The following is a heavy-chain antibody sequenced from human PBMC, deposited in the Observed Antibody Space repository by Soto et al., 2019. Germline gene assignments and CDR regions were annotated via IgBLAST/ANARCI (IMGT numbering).Heavy chain of an antibody. CDR3: ARLVYDSSGYRPG. D-gene: IGHD3-22*01. V-gene: IGHV4-39*01. J-gene: IGHJ4*02. Sequence: QLQLQESGPGLVKPSETLSLTCTVSGGSISSSSYYWGWIRQPPGKGLEWIGSIYYSGSTYYNPSLTGGVTISVDTSNNQFSLKLSSVTAADTAVYYCARLVYDSSGYRPGWGQGTLVTVSS. CDR2: IYYSGST. CDR1: GGSISSSSYY.